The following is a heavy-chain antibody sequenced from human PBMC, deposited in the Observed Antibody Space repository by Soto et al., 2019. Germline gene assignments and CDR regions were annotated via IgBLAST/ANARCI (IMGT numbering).Heavy chain of an antibody. CDR2: ISSSSSYI. Sequence: GGSLRLSCAASGFTFSSYSMNWVRQAPGKGLEWVSSISSSSSYIYYADSVKGRFTISRGNAKNSLYLQMNSLRAEDTAVYYCARGGYCSSTSCYAPGGYYFDYWGQGTLVTVSS. CDR1: GFTFSSYS. V-gene: IGHV3-21*01. D-gene: IGHD2-2*01. CDR3: ARGGYCSSTSCYAPGGYYFDY. J-gene: IGHJ4*02.